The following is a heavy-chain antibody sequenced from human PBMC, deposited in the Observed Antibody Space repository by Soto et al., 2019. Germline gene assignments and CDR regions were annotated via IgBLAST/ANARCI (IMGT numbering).Heavy chain of an antibody. V-gene: IGHV3-33*06. CDR2: LWYDGSNE. J-gene: IGHJ4*02. D-gene: IGHD1-26*01. Sequence: GSLRLSCAASGFTFSSYGMHWVRQAPGKGLQWVAVLWYDGSNEYYGDSVKGRFTISRDDSKKMMFLQMSSLRAGDTAVYYCAKSGPTNFFDHWGQGSLVTVSS. CDR1: GFTFSSYG. CDR3: AKSGPTNFFDH.